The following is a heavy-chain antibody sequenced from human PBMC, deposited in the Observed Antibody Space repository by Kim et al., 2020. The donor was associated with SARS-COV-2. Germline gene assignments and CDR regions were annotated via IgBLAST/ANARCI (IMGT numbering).Heavy chain of an antibody. Sequence: ASVKVSCKTSGHFFTRDSIHWVRQAPGQGLEWMGGIDCGNGNTIYSQKFQGRVTFTTDTSASTAYMELSFLRSEDSAVYYCLGGFYFDYCGQGTLVPVFS. V-gene: IGHV1-3*01. J-gene: IGHJ4*02. CDR2: IDCGNGNT. D-gene: IGHD3-16*01. CDR3: LGGFYFDY. CDR1: GHFFTRDS.